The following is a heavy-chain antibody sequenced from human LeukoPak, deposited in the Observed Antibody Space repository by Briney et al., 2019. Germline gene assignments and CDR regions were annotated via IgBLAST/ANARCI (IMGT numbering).Heavy chain of an antibody. CDR1: GGSISSTTYY. J-gene: IGHJ4*02. D-gene: IGHD3-22*01. CDR3: ARQADNSGYYYQALDY. CDR2: IYYSGST. V-gene: IGHV4-39*01. Sequence: PSETLSLTCTVSGGSISSTTYYWGWIRQPPGKGLEWIGSIYYSGSTYYNPSLKSRVTISVDTSKNQFSLKLSSVTAADTAVYYCARQADNSGYYYQALDYWGQGTLVTVSS.